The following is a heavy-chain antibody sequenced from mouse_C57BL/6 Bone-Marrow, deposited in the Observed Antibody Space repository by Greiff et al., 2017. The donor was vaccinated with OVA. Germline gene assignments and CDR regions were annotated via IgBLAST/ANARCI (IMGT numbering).Heavy chain of an antibody. CDR1: GFTFSDYY. CDR2: ISNGGGST. Sequence: VKLVASGGGLVQPGGSLKLSCAASGFTFSDYYMYWVRQTPEKRLEWVAYISNGGGSTYYPDTVKGRFTISRDNAKNTLYLQMSRLKSEDTAMYYCAREGYYAMDYWGQGTSVTVSS. V-gene: IGHV5-12*01. J-gene: IGHJ4*01. CDR3: AREGYYAMDY.